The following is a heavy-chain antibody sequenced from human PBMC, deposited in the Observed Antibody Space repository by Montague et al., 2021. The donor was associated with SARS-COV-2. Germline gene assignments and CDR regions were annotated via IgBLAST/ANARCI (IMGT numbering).Heavy chain of an antibody. Sequence: SETLSLTCTVSGGSISTYYWNWIRQFPGKGLEWIGYIDYSGSTNYNPSLQSRVIISVDRSQIQFSLKLNSVTAADTALYYCARLPYDHSYGIDVWGQGTPVTVSS. J-gene: IGHJ6*02. D-gene: IGHD5-12*01. V-gene: IGHV4-59*01. CDR3: ARLPYDHSYGIDV. CDR1: GGSISTYY. CDR2: IDYSGST.